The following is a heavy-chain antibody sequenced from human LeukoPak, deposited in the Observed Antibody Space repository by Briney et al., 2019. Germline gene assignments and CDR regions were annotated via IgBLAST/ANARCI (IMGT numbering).Heavy chain of an antibody. J-gene: IGHJ4*02. Sequence: GASVKVSCKASGYTFTSYGISWVRQASGKGLDWMGRIIPNFCKANYAQKFQGRVTITTDASTSTAYMELSSLRSEDTAVYYCARVRDGYNSGFYYFDYWGQGTLVTVSS. CDR1: GYTFTSYG. CDR3: ARVRDGYNSGFYYFDY. D-gene: IGHD5-24*01. V-gene: IGHV1-69*05. CDR2: IIPNFCKA.